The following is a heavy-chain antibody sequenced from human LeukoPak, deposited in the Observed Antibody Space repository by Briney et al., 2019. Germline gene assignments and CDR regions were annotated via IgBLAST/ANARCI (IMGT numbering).Heavy chain of an antibody. V-gene: IGHV4-4*07. CDR2: IYTSGST. Sequence: SETLSLTCTVSGGSISSYYWSWIRQPAGKGLELIGRIYTSGSTNYTPSLKSRVTLSVDTSQNQFSLKLSSVTAADTAVYYCARFNGATDAFDIWGQGTMVTVSS. J-gene: IGHJ3*02. CDR3: ARFNGATDAFDI. D-gene: IGHD1-26*01. CDR1: GGSISSYY.